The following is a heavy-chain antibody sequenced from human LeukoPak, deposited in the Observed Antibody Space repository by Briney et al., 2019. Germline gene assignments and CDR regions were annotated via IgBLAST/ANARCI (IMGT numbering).Heavy chain of an antibody. CDR3: AKDTTLYYYVSGSFTPDY. CDR2: ISGSGGST. V-gene: IGHV3-23*01. CDR1: GFTFSSYA. J-gene: IGHJ4*02. Sequence: GGSLRLSCAPSGFTFSSYAMSWVRQAPGKGLEWVSAISGSGGSTYYADSVKGRFTISRDNSKNTLYLQMNSLRAEDTAVYYCAKDTTLYYYVSGSFTPDYWGQGTLVTVSS. D-gene: IGHD3-10*01.